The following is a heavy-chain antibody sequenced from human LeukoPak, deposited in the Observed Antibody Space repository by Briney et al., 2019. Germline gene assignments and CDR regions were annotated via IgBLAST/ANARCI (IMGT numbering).Heavy chain of an antibody. V-gene: IGHV4-34*01. Sequence: SETLSLTCAFYGGSFSGYYWSWIRQPPGKGLEWIGEINHSGSTNYNPSLKSRVTISVDTSKNQFSLKLSSVTATDTAVYYCARAGRYVWGSYRPPIDFDYWGQGTLVTVSS. CDR1: GGSFSGYY. J-gene: IGHJ4*02. CDR2: INHSGST. CDR3: ARAGRYVWGSYRPPIDFDY. D-gene: IGHD3-16*02.